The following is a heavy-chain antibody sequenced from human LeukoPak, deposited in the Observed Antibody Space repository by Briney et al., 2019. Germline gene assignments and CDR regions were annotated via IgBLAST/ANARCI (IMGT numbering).Heavy chain of an antibody. V-gene: IGHV3-21*01. CDR1: GFTFSSYS. CDR3: AKDGGSSLEWSPYYFDY. CDR2: ISSSSSYI. J-gene: IGHJ4*02. D-gene: IGHD3-3*01. Sequence: PGGSLRPSCAASGFTFSSYSMNWVRQAPGKGLEWVSSISSSSSYIYYADSVKGRFTISRDNSKNTLYLQMNSLRAEDTAVYYCAKDGGSSLEWSPYYFDYWGQGTLVTVSS.